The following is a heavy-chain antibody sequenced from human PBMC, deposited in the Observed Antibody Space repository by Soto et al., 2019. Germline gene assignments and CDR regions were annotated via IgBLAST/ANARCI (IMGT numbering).Heavy chain of an antibody. J-gene: IGHJ4*02. V-gene: IGHV3-9*01. CDR3: AKGPIAAAIFDY. CDR2: ISWNSGSI. CDR1: GFTFDDYA. D-gene: IGHD6-13*01. Sequence: EVQLVESGGGLVQPGRSLRLSCEASGFTFDDYAMHWVRQAPGKGLEWVSGISWNSGSIGYADSVKGRFTISRDNAKNSLYLQMNSRRAEDTALYYCAKGPIAAAIFDYWGQGTLVTVSS.